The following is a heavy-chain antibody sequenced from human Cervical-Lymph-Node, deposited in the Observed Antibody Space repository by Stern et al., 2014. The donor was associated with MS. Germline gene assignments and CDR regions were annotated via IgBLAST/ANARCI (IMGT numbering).Heavy chain of an antibody. D-gene: IGHD1-26*01. CDR1: GFTFSSYS. V-gene: IGHV3-48*02. J-gene: IGHJ5*02. CDR2: ISSSGSNI. CDR3: AREDELGGAA. Sequence: EVQLVESGGGLVQPGGSLRLSCAASGFTFSSYSMNWVRQAPGKGLEWVSYISSSGSNIIYADSVKGRFPISRDKPQTSLYLQMNSRRDEDTAVYYCAREDELGGAAWGQGTLVTVSS.